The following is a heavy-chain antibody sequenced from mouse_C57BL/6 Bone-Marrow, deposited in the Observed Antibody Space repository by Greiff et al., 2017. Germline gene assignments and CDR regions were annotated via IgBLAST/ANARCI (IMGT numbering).Heavy chain of an antibody. D-gene: IGHD4-1*01. CDR3: ARRTGTLYFDY. CDR2: IHPNSGST. CDR1: GYTFTSYW. V-gene: IGHV1-64*01. J-gene: IGHJ2*01. Sequence: VQLQQPGAELVKPGASVKLSCKASGYTFTSYWMHWVKQRPGQGLEWIGMIHPNSGSTNYNEKFKSKATLTVDKSSSTAYMQLSSLTSADSAVYYCARRTGTLYFDYWGQGTTLTVSS.